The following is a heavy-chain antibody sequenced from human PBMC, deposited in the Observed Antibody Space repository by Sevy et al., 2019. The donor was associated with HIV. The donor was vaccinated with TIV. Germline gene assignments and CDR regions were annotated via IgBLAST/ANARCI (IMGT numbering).Heavy chain of an antibody. CDR3: ARSKWIQLWSLWFDY. CDR1: GGSISSYY. J-gene: IGHJ4*02. Sequence: SETLSLTCTVSGGSISSYYWSWIRQPPGKGLEWIGYIYYSGSTNYNPSLKSRVTISVDTSKNQFSLKLSSVTAADTAVYYCARSKWIQLWSLWFDYWGQGTLVTVSS. D-gene: IGHD5-18*01. CDR2: IYYSGST. V-gene: IGHV4-59*01.